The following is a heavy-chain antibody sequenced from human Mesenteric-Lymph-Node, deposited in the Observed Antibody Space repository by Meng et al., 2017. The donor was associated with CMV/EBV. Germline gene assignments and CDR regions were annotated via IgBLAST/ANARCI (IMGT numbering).Heavy chain of an antibody. J-gene: IGHJ4*02. CDR1: GFTFSSYS. Sequence: GESLKISCAASGFTFSSYSMNWVRQAPGKGLEWVAVIWYDGSNKYYADSVKGRFTISRDNSKNTLYLQMNSLRAEDTAVYYCARNWNDGHYFDYWGQGTLVTVSS. V-gene: IGHV3-33*08. D-gene: IGHD1-20*01. CDR2: IWYDGSNK. CDR3: ARNWNDGHYFDY.